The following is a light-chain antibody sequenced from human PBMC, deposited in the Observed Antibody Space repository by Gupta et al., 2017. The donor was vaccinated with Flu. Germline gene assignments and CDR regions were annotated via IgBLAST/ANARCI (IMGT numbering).Light chain of an antibody. V-gene: IGKV1-12*02. CDR3: EQANKFPFT. CDR1: EGISTS. CDR2: DAS. J-gene: IGKJ3*01. Sequence: IQITQSLSVVSASVGDRVTITCRASEGISTSLAWYQQMPGKAPKLLIYDASTLETGVPSRFSGIGAGTDFALSIKMLHPEDFTTHYCEQANKFPFTFGPATKLDSK.